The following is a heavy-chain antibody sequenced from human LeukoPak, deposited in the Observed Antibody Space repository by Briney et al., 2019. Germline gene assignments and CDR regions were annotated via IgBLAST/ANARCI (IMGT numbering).Heavy chain of an antibody. J-gene: IGHJ6*03. CDR3: ASKRSDFWSGYRTEHYYYYYMDV. CDR1: GGTFSSYA. Sequence: ASVKVSCKASGGTFSSYAISWVRQAPGQGLEWMGGIIPIFGTANYAQKFQGRVTITADKSTSTAYMELSSLGSEDTAVYYCASKRSDFWSGYRTEHYYYYYMDVWGKGTTVTVSS. CDR2: IIPIFGTA. V-gene: IGHV1-69*06. D-gene: IGHD3-3*01.